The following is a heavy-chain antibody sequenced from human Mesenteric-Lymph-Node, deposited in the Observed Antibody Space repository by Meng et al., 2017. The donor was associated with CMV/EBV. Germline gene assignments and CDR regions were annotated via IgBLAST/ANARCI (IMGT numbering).Heavy chain of an antibody. D-gene: IGHD2-2*01. J-gene: IGHJ6*02. CDR2: INGDGTST. V-gene: IGHV3-74*01. Sequence: GESLKISCAASGLTFSRYAMHWVRQAPGKGLVWVSRINGDGTSTSYADSVKGRFTISRDNSKNSLYLQMNSLRAEDTALYYCAKDIRYCSSTSCYPRGDYYYGMDVWGQGTTVTVSS. CDR3: AKDIRYCSSTSCYPRGDYYYGMDV. CDR1: GLTFSRYA.